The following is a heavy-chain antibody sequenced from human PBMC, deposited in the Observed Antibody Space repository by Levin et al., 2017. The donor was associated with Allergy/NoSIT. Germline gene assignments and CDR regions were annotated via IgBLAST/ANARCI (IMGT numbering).Heavy chain of an antibody. J-gene: IGHJ4*02. D-gene: IGHD2-15*01. CDR1: GFTFSSYA. V-gene: IGHV3-30-3*01. Sequence: PGESLKISCVASGFTFSSYAMHWVRQAPGKGLEWVAVIAYDGTNKYYADSVKGRFTISRDNSKNTLYVQMNSLRAEDTAVYYCARDVLGSATPDYWGQGTLVTVSS. CDR2: IAYDGTNK. CDR3: ARDVLGSATPDY.